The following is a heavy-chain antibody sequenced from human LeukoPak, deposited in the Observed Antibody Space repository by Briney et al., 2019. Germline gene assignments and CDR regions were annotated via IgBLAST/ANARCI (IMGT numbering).Heavy chain of an antibody. CDR2: IYYRGST. CDR3: ARSESGVQYFQHYFYIDA. V-gene: IGHV4-59*01. D-gene: IGHD2-2*01. CDR1: NGVINNYY. Sequence: SETLSLTCTVSNGVINNYYWSWVRQPPGKGLEWIGYIYYRGSTKYNPSLKSRVTISIDTSNDQVSLRLTSVTAADTAVYYCARSESGVQYFQHYFYIDAWGKGTTVTVSS. J-gene: IGHJ6*03.